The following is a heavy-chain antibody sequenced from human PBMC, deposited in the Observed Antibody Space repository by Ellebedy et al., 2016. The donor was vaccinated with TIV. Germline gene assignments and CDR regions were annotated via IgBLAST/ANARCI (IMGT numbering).Heavy chain of an antibody. Sequence: GGSLRLSXAASGFTFNGYTMHWVRQAPGKGLEWVALISHDESNTYFGYSVLGRFSISRDNSKNTLYLHLSNVRPEDTAVYYCARDPLYYDASGYYDYPHYFDYWGQGTLVTVSS. J-gene: IGHJ4*02. CDR2: ISHDESNT. V-gene: IGHV3-30-3*01. CDR1: GFTFNGYT. CDR3: ARDPLYYDASGYYDYPHYFDY. D-gene: IGHD3-22*01.